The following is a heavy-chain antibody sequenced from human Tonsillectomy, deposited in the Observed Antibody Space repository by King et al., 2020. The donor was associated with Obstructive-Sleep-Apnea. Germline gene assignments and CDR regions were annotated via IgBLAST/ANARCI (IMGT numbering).Heavy chain of an antibody. CDR3: VRSWGYSESNWFDP. V-gene: IGHV4-59*08. CDR1: GGSISSYY. J-gene: IGHJ5*02. CDR2: ISYSGST. D-gene: IGHD3-10*01. Sequence: QLQESGPGLVKPSETLSLTCTVSGGSISSYYWSWIRQPPGKGLEWIGYISYSGSTKFSPSLKSRVTISIDMSKNQFSLKLSSVTAADTAVYYCVRSWGYSESNWFDPWGQGILVTVSS.